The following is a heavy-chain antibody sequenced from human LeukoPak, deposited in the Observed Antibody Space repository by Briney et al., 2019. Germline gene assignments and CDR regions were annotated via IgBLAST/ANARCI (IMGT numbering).Heavy chain of an antibody. CDR3: ARDCCGGDCCIFDY. J-gene: IGHJ4*02. CDR2: ISSSSSTI. V-gene: IGHV3-48*04. D-gene: IGHD2-21*02. Sequence: PGGSLRLSCAASGFTFSSYSMNWVRQAPGKGLEWVSYISSSSSTIYYADPVKGRFTISRDNAKNSLYLQMNSLRAEDTAVYYCARDCCGGDCCIFDYWGQGTLVTVSS. CDR1: GFTFSSYS.